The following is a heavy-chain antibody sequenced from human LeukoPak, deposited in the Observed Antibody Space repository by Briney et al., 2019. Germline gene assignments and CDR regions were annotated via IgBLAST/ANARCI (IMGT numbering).Heavy chain of an antibody. V-gene: IGHV4-61*02. D-gene: IGHD3-22*01. J-gene: IGHJ4*02. Sequence: SETLSLTCTVSGGSISSGSYYWSWIRQPAGKGLECIGRIYTSGSTNYNPSLKSRVTISVDTSKNQFSLKLSSVTAAATAVYYCARDAGRSGYSYWGQGTLVTLSS. CDR1: GGSISSGSYY. CDR3: ARDAGRSGYSY. CDR2: IYTSGST.